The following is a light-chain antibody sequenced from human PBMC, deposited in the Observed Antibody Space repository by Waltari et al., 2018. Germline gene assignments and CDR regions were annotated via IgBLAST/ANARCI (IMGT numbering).Light chain of an antibody. CDR2: DAS. J-gene: IGKJ4*01. CDR3: QQYDRLLT. V-gene: IGKV1-33*01. Sequence: DIQMTQSPSSLSASVGDRVTITCQASQDVNNFLKWYQQKPGKHPKVLIYDASILETGVPSRFSGSRSGPDYTLTISSRQPEDIATYYCQQYDRLLTFGGGTRVEIK. CDR1: QDVNNF.